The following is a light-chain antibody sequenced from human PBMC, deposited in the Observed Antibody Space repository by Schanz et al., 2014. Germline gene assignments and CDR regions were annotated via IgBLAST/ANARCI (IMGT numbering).Light chain of an antibody. V-gene: IGKV3-20*01. J-gene: IGKJ1*01. CDR1: QSVHRNY. CDR2: GAS. Sequence: EIVLTQSPGTLSLSPGERATLSCRASQSVHRNYLAWYQQKPGQAPRLLIYGASTRATGIPDRFSGSGSGTDFTLTISSLQSEDFAVYYCQQYKSWPPTLTFGQGTRVEIK. CDR3: QQYKSWPPTLT.